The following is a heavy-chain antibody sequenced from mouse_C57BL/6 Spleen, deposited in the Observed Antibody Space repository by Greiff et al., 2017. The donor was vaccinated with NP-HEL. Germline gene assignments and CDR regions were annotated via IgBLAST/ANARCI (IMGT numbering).Heavy chain of an antibody. CDR1: GYSITSGYY. V-gene: IGHV3-6*01. Sequence: EVHLVESGPGLVKPSQSLSLTCSVTGYSITSGYYWNWIRQFPGNKLEWMGYISYDGSNNYNPSLKNRISITRDTSKNQFFLKLNSVTTEDTATYYCARDSNLYAMDYWGQGTSVTVSS. CDR2: ISYDGSN. J-gene: IGHJ4*01. CDR3: ARDSNLYAMDY. D-gene: IGHD2-5*01.